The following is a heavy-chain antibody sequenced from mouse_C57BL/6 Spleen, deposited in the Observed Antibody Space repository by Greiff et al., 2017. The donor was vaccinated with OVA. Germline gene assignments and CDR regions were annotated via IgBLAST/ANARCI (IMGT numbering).Heavy chain of an antibody. CDR3: AREGYDVTWFAY. Sequence: QVQLQQPGAELVKPGASVKLSCKASGYTFTSYWMHWVKQRPGQGLEWIGMIHPNSGRTNYNEKFKSKATLTVDKSSSTAYMQLSSLTTEDSAVYYCAREGYDVTWFAYWGQGTLVTVSA. CDR1: GYTFTSYW. D-gene: IGHD2-2*01. CDR2: IHPNSGRT. J-gene: IGHJ3*01. V-gene: IGHV1-64*01.